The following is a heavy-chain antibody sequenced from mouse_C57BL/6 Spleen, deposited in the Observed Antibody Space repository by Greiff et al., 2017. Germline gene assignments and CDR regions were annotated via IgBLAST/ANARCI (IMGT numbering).Heavy chain of an antibody. J-gene: IGHJ4*01. CDR3: ARQEYGNYAMDY. D-gene: IGHD2-10*02. V-gene: IGHV1-19*01. Sequence: VQLQQPGAELVKPGASVKLSCKASGYTFTDYYMNWVKQSHGKSLEWIGVINPYNGGTSYNQKFKGKATLTVDKSSSTAYMELNSLTSEDSAVYYCARQEYGNYAMDYWGQGTSVTVSS. CDR1: GYTFTDYY. CDR2: INPYNGGT.